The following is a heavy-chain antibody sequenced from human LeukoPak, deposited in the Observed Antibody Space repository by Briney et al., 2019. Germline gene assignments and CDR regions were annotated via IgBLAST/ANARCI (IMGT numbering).Heavy chain of an antibody. CDR2: IIPIFGTA. J-gene: IGHJ4*02. D-gene: IGHD3-3*01. CDR1: GGTFSSYA. V-gene: IGHV1-69*05. CDR3: ARGVAYDFWSGINY. Sequence: AVKVSCKASGGTFSSYAISWVRQAPGQGLEWVGRIIPIFGTANYAQKFQGRVTITTDESTSTAYMELSSLRSEDTAVYYCARGVAYDFWSGINYWGQGTLVSVSS.